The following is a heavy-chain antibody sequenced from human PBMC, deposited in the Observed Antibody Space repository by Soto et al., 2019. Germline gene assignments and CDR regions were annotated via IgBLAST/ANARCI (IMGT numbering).Heavy chain of an antibody. V-gene: IGHV3-30*18. CDR2: ISYDGSNK. CDR1: GFTFSSYG. D-gene: IGHD6-19*01. CDR3: AKDRGSSGRKKRTDYYGMDV. Sequence: GGSLRLSCAASGFTFSSYGMHWVRQAPGKGLEWVAVISYDGSNKYYADSVKGRFTISRDNSKNTLYLQMNSLRAEDTAVYYCAKDRGSSGRKKRTDYYGMDVWGQGTTVTVSS. J-gene: IGHJ6*02.